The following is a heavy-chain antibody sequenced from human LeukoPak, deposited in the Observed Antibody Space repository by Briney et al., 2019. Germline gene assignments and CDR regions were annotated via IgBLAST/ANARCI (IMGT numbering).Heavy chain of an antibody. CDR3: ARHGLLWFQASHAFDI. CDR2: IYYSGST. CDR1: GASISSSTDY. D-gene: IGHD3-10*01. Sequence: PSETLSLTCTVSGASISSSTDYWGWIRQPPGKGLEWIANIYYSGSTYYNPSLKSRVTISVDTSKNQFSLKLSSVTAADTAVYYCARHGLLWFQASHAFDIWGQGTMVTVSS. V-gene: IGHV4-39*01. J-gene: IGHJ3*02.